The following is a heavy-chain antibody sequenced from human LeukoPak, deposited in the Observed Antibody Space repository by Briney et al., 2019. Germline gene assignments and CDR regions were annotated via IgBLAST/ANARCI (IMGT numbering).Heavy chain of an antibody. CDR3: ARGWLAESMVVTPYNY. CDR1: GGTFSNYA. D-gene: IGHD4-23*01. V-gene: IGHV1-69*13. CDR2: IIPIFGTA. Sequence: ASVKVSCKASGGTFSNYAISWVRQAPGQGLEWMGGIIPIFGTANYAQKFKGRVTITADESTYTAYMELSSLRSEDTAVYYCARGWLAESMVVTPYNYWGQGTRVTVSS. J-gene: IGHJ4*02.